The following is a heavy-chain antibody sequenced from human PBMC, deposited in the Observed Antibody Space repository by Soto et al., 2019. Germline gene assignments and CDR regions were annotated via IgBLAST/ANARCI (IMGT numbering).Heavy chain of an antibody. D-gene: IGHD2-15*01. CDR1: GYTLTELS. CDR2: FDPEDGET. CDR3: ATVMVVAATLELPRLRSCCDP. Sequence: ASVKVSCKVSGYTLTELSMHWVRQAPGKGLEWMGGFDPEDGETIYAQKFQGRVTMTEDTSTDTAYMELSSLRSEDTAVYYCATVMVVAATLELPRLRSCCDPWGPGILVTVSA. J-gene: IGHJ5*02. V-gene: IGHV1-24*01.